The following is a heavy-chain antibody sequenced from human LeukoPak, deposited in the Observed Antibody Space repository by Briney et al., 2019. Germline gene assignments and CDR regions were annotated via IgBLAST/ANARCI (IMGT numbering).Heavy chain of an antibody. CDR1: GGSFSGYY. V-gene: IGHV4-34*01. CDR2: INHSGST. CDR3: AREVVSDYYFDY. J-gene: IGHJ4*02. D-gene: IGHD5/OR15-5a*01. Sequence: PSETLSLTCAVYGGSFSGYYWSWIRQRPGKGLEWIGEINHSGSTNYNPSLKSRVTISVDTSKNQFSLKLSSVTAADTAVYYCAREVVSDYYFDYWGQGTLVTVSS.